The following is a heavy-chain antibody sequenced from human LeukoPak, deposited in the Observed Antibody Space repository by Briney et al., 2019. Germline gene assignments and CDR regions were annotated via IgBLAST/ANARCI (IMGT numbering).Heavy chain of an antibody. J-gene: IGHJ3*02. Sequence: PSEALSLTCTVSGGSISSGSYFWSWIRQPAGKGLEWIGRIYTSGSTNYNPSLKSRVTISVDTSKNQFSLKLSSVTAADTAVYYCASDRIEVDAFDIWGQGTMVTVSS. CDR1: GGSISSGSYF. CDR2: IYTSGST. CDR3: ASDRIEVDAFDI. V-gene: IGHV4-61*02. D-gene: IGHD2-15*01.